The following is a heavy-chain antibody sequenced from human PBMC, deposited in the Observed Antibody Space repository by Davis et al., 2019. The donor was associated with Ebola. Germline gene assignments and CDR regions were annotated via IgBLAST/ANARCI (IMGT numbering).Heavy chain of an antibody. CDR2: IYYSGST. J-gene: IGHJ4*02. Sequence: MPSETLSLTCTVSGGSISSGDYYWSWIRQPPGKGLEWIGYIYYSGSTYYNPSLKSRVTISVDTSKNQFSLKLSSVTAADTAVYYCARHFFRDDFWSVEYYFDYWGQGTLVTVSS. CDR1: GGSISSGDYY. V-gene: IGHV4-30-4*01. CDR3: ARHFFRDDFWSVEYYFDY. D-gene: IGHD3-3*01.